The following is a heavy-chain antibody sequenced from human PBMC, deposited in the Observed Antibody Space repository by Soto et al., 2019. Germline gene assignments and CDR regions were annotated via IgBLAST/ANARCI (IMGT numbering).Heavy chain of an antibody. J-gene: IGHJ4*02. CDR2: IMPTFGSA. V-gene: IGHV1-69*06. CDR3: ASERSAQYFDY. CDR1: GGTFSRQG. D-gene: IGHD1-26*01. Sequence: SVKVYCKASGGTFSRQGIAWVRQVPGQGLEWMGGIMPTFGSATYAPKFQGRVTISADKSTSTAYMELSSLRSKDTAVYYCASERSAQYFDYWGQGTLVTVSS.